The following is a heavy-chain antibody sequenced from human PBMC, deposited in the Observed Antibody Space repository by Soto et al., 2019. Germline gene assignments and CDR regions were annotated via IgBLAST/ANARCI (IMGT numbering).Heavy chain of an antibody. V-gene: IGHV4-39*01. CDR3: ARLGAVTTGFDY. CDR2: IYYSGST. CDR1: GGSISSSSYY. D-gene: IGHD4-17*01. J-gene: IGHJ4*02. Sequence: SETLSLTCTVSGGSISSSSYYWGWIRQPPGKGLEWIGSIYYSGSTYYNPSLKSRVTISVDTSKNQFSLKLSSVTAADTAVYYCARLGAVTTGFDYWGQGTLVTVSS.